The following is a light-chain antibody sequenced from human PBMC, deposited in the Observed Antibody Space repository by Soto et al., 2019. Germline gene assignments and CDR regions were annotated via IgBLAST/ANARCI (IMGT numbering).Light chain of an antibody. CDR1: SSDVGSYNL. CDR2: EGS. Sequence: QSALTQPASVSGSPGQSITISCTGTSSDVGSYNLVSWYQQHPGKAPKLMIYEGSKRPSGVSNRFSGSKSGNTASLTISGLQAEDEADYYCCSDAGSSTYVFGTGTKVTDL. J-gene: IGLJ1*01. V-gene: IGLV2-23*01. CDR3: CSDAGSSTYV.